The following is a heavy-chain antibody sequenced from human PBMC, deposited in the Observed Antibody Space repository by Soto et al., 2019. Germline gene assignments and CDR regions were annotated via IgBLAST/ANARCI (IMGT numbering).Heavy chain of an antibody. CDR1: GFTFSSYA. J-gene: IGHJ4*02. CDR3: AKTLIRGRIMGGLDS. V-gene: IGHV3-23*01. CDR2: ISGRDGST. Sequence: PGGSLRLSCAVSGFTFSSYAMSWVRQAPGKGLEWVSVISGRDGSTFYADSVKGRFTISRDNSKNTVYLQMNSLRADDTAIYYCAKTLIRGRIMGGLDSWGLGTLVTVSS. D-gene: IGHD1-26*01.